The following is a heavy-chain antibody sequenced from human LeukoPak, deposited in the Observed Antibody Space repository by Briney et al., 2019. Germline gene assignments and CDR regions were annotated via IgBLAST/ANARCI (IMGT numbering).Heavy chain of an antibody. CDR2: ISGSGGST. J-gene: IGHJ4*02. D-gene: IGHD2-2*01. CDR3: AKDRKYCSSTSCPYYFDY. CDR1: GFTFSSFA. V-gene: IGHV3-23*01. Sequence: GGSLRLSCAASGFTFSSFAMSWVRQAPGKGLEWVSAISGSGGSTYYADSVKGRFTISRGNSKNTPYLQMNSLRAEDTAVYYCAKDRKYCSSTSCPYYFDYWGQGTLVTVSS.